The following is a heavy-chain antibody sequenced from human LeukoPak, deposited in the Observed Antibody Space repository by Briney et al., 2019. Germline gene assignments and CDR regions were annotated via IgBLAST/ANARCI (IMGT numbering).Heavy chain of an antibody. J-gene: IGHJ4*02. D-gene: IGHD1-26*01. CDR3: AKDRGASTGFDY. CDR1: GFTFSSYG. V-gene: IGHV3-30*18. CDR2: ISYDGSNK. Sequence: HSGGSLRLSCAASGFTFSSYGMPWVRQAPGKGLEWVAVISYDGSNKYYADSVKGRFTIFRDNSKNTLYLQMNSLRAEDTAVYYCAKDRGASTGFDYWGQGTLVTVSS.